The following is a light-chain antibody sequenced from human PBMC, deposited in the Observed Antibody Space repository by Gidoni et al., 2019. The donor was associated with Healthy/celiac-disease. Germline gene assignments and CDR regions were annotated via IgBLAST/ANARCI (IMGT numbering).Light chain of an antibody. V-gene: IGLV3-1*01. J-gene: IGLJ2*01. CDR3: QAWESSTAV. Sequence: SYELTQPPSVSVSPGQTASITCSGDKLGDKYACWYQQKPGQSPVLVIYQDSKRPSGIPERFYGSNSGNTATLTISGTQAMDEADYYCQAWESSTAVFGGGTKLTVL. CDR1: KLGDKY. CDR2: QDS.